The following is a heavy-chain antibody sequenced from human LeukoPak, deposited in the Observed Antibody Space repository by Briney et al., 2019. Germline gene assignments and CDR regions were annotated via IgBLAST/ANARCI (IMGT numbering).Heavy chain of an antibody. Sequence: SETLSLTCTVSGGSISSGDYYWSWIRQPPGKGLEWIGYIYYIGSTYYNPSLKSRVTISVDTSKNQFSLKLSSVTAADTAVYYCARVPGDDYYDSSGYYPWGQGTLVTVSS. CDR2: IYYIGST. V-gene: IGHV4-30-4*01. D-gene: IGHD3-22*01. J-gene: IGHJ5*02. CDR3: ARVPGDDYYDSSGYYP. CDR1: GGSISSGDYY.